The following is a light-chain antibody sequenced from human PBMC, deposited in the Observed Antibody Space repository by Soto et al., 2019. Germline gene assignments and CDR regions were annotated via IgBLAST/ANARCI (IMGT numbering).Light chain of an antibody. CDR3: GTWDDSLSAGV. CDR2: END. J-gene: IGLJ3*02. V-gene: IGLV1-51*02. Sequence: QSVLTQPPSVSAAPGQKVTISCFGSSSNIANNYVSWFQQLPGTAPKLLIYENDKRPSGIPDRFSGSKSGTSAALGITGLQTGDEGDYYCGTWDDSLSAGVFGGGTKLTVL. CDR1: SSNIANNY.